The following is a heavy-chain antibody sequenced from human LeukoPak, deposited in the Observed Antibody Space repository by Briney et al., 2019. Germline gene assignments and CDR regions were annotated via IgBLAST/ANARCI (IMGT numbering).Heavy chain of an antibody. V-gene: IGHV1-2*06. D-gene: IGHD4-17*01. J-gene: IGHJ5*02. CDR2: NSPHSGA. CDR3: ARSTVTPNWFDP. CDR1: EYTFTDYY. Sequence: ASVKVSCKASEYTFTDYYIHWVRQAPGQGLEWMGRNSPHSGANYAPNFQGRVTITRDTSASTAYMELSSLRSEDTAVYYCARSTVTPNWFDPWGQGTLVTVSS.